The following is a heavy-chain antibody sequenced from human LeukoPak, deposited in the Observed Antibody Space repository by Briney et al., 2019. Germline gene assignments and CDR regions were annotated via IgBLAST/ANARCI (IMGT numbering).Heavy chain of an antibody. CDR1: GGSISSGGYS. CDR2: IYHSGST. J-gene: IGHJ6*02. D-gene: IGHD3-22*01. CDR3: ARAGSGNYYDSSGLYYYYYYGMDV. Sequence: SETLSLTCAVSGGSISSGGYSWSWIRQPPGKGLEWIGYIYHSGSTYYNPSLKSRVTISVDRSKNQFSLKLSSVTAADTAVYYCARAGSGNYYDSSGLYYYYYYGMDVWGQGTTVTVSS. V-gene: IGHV4-30-2*01.